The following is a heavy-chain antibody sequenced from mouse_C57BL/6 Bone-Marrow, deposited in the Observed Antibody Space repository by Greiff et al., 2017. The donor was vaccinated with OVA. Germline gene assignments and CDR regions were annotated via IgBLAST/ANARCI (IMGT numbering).Heavy chain of an antibody. V-gene: IGHV1-64*01. D-gene: IGHD2-4*01. Sequence: QVQLKQPGAELVKPGASVKLSCKASGYTFTSYWMHWVKQRPGQGLEWIGMIHPNSGSTNYNEKFKSKATLTVDKSSSTAYMQLSSLTSEDSAVYYCALREAYDYDVGFAYWGQGTLVTVSA. J-gene: IGHJ3*01. CDR3: ALREAYDYDVGFAY. CDR2: IHPNSGST. CDR1: GYTFTSYW.